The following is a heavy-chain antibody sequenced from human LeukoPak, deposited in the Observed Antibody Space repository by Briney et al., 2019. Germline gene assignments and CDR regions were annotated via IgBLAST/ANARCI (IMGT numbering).Heavy chain of an antibody. CDR2: ISSSGSTT. J-gene: IGHJ4*02. V-gene: IGHV3-11*01. Sequence: PGGSLRLSCAASGFTFSDYYMSWIRQAPGKGLEWVSYISSSGSTTYYADSVKGRFTISRDNAKNSLYLQMNSLRAEDTAVYYCARDLRGLGELSLDDYWGQGTLVTVSS. D-gene: IGHD3-16*02. CDR3: ARDLRGLGELSLDDY. CDR1: GFTFSDYY.